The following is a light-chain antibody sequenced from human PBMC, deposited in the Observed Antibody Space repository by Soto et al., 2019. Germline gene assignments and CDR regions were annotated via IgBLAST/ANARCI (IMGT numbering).Light chain of an antibody. CDR1: QAISTW. Sequence: DIQMTPSPSSVSASVGDRVTITCRASQAISTWLAWYQQNPGKAPKILIYSASNLQSGVPSRFSSGGSGTDFTLTSSSLQPEDFATYCQQANSFPRTFGQGTKVEIK. CDR2: SAS. V-gene: IGKV1D-12*01. J-gene: IGKJ1*01. CDR3: QQANSFPRT.